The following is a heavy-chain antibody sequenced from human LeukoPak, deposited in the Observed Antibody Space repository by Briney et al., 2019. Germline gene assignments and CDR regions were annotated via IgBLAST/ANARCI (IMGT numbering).Heavy chain of an antibody. V-gene: IGHV1-2*02. Sequence: ASVKVSSKASGYSFSDNYMHWVRQAPGQGLEWLGWINPNTGGTNFAQKFQGRVTMTRDTSISTAYMELSGLRSDDTAVYYCAREVYGDSSFDYWGQGALLTVSS. D-gene: IGHD4-17*01. CDR2: INPNTGGT. CDR1: GYSFSDNY. CDR3: AREVYGDSSFDY. J-gene: IGHJ4*02.